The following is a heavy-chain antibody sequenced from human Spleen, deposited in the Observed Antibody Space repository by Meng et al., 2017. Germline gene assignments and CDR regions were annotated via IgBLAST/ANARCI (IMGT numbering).Heavy chain of an antibody. CDR2: INAGNGNT. CDR1: GYTFTSYA. J-gene: IGHJ6*02. D-gene: IGHD6-6*01. CDR3: ARDSSSSWVHKYYYYYYGMDV. Sequence: ASVKVSCKASGYTFTSYAMHWVRQAPGQRLEWMGWINAGNGNTNYAQKLQGRVTMTTDTSTSTAYMELRSLRSDDTAVYYCARDSSSSWVHKYYYYYYGMDVWGQGTTVTVSS. V-gene: IGHV1-3*01.